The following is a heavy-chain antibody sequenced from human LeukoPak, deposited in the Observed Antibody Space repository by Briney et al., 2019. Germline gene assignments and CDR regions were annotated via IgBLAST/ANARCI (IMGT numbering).Heavy chain of an antibody. J-gene: IGHJ5*02. CDR1: GFTFSNYA. D-gene: IGHD1-7*01. V-gene: IGHV3-23*01. CDR2: ISGTVSST. CDR3: SKDSYNWNSGWFDP. Sequence: GGSLRLSCAASGFTFSNYAMTWVRQAPGKGLEWVSTISGTVSSTYYADSVKGRFTISRDNSMNTLYLQMNSLRAEDTAIYYCSKDSYNWNSGWFDPWGQGTLVTVSS.